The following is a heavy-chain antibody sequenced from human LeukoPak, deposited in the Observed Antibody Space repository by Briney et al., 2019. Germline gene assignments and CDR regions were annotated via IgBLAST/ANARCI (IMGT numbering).Heavy chain of an antibody. J-gene: IGHJ4*02. D-gene: IGHD1-26*01. CDR2: IYSGGST. Sequence: GASLRLSWTASGFTVSSNYMIWVGHATGQGLEEVSIIYSGGSTYYADSVKGRFTITRDNSKNTLYLQMNSLEAEDTAVYYCARRSGSYFDYWGQGTLVTVSS. V-gene: IGHV3-66*04. CDR1: GFTVSSNY. CDR3: ARRSGSYFDY.